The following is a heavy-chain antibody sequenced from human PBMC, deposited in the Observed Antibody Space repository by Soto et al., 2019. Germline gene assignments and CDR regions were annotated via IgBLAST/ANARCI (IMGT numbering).Heavy chain of an antibody. CDR3: AKDRDGYNDGLDG. Sequence: GGSLRLSCAASGFTFSRHAMNWVRQAPGKGLEWVSVVSGSGGNTYQADSVKGRFTISRDNSNNTLYLQMNSLRAEDTAVYYCAKDRDGYNDGLDGWGQGTTVTVSS. V-gene: IGHV3-23*01. D-gene: IGHD5-12*01. J-gene: IGHJ6*02. CDR2: VSGSGGNT. CDR1: GFTFSRHA.